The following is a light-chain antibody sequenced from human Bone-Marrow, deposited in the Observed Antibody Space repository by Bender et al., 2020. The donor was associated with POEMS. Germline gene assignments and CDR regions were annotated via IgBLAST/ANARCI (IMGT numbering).Light chain of an antibody. V-gene: IGLV3-1*01. CDR3: SSWDDSLSGWV. J-gene: IGLJ3*02. Sequence: SYDLTQPPSVSVSPGQTASITCSGDDLEDKDTSWYQQKPGQSPVLVIYENMKRPSGVPARFSGSKSGTSASLAISDIQSEDEGDYYCSSWDDSLSGWVFGGGTKLTVL. CDR2: ENM. CDR1: DLEDKD.